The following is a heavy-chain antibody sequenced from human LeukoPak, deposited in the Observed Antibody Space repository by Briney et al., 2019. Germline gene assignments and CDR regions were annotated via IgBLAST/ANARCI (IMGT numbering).Heavy chain of an antibody. CDR3: ARVIVATTSPDY. D-gene: IGHD5-12*01. V-gene: IGHV4-39*07. Sequence: PGGSLRLSCVASGFTFSNYWMSWIRQPPGKGLEWIGSIYYSGSTYYNPSLKSRVTISVDTSKNQFSLKLSSVTAADTAVYYCARVIVATTSPDYWGQGTLVTVSS. CDR2: IYYSGST. CDR1: GFTFSNYW. J-gene: IGHJ4*02.